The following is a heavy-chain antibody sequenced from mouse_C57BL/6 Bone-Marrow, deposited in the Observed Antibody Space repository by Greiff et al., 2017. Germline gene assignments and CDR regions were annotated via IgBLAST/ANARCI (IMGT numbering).Heavy chain of an antibody. CDR3: ARWGLGAY. CDR1: GYAFSSYW. V-gene: IGHV1-80*01. CDR2: IYPGDGDT. D-gene: IGHD2-2*01. Sequence: QVQLKQSGAELVKPGASVKISCKASGYAFSSYWMNWVKQRPGKGLEWIGKIYPGDGDTNYNGKFKGKATLTADKSSSTAYMQLSSLTSEDSAVYFCARWGLGAYWGQGTLVTVSA. J-gene: IGHJ3*01.